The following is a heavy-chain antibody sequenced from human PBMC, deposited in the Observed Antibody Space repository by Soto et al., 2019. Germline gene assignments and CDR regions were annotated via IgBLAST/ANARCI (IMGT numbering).Heavy chain of an antibody. Sequence: QDQLVQSGVEVKKPGASVKVSCKASGYSFTNYGITWVRQAPGQGFEWMGWISAYNGNTKYAQKLQGRVTMTTDATPSTAYWELGSRTSDDTAVNYCARIRGWAPPVAGNTHYYYYMDVWGKGTTVTVSS. CDR3: ARIRGWAPPVAGNTHYYYYMDV. D-gene: IGHD6-19*01. J-gene: IGHJ6*03. V-gene: IGHV1-18*01. CDR1: GYSFTNYG. CDR2: ISAYNGNT.